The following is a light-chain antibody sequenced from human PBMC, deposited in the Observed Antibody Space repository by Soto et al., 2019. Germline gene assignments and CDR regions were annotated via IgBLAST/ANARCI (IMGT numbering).Light chain of an antibody. Sequence: DIQITQSPSTRSASVGHRVTMTFPSSQSISNSLAWYQQQPGKAPKLLIYRASALQSGVPSRFSGSGSGTEFTLTIDSLQTDDFATFYCKQYSTYPLTFGGGTKVDIK. V-gene: IGKV1-5*03. J-gene: IGKJ4*01. CDR3: KQYSTYPLT. CDR1: QSISNS. CDR2: RAS.